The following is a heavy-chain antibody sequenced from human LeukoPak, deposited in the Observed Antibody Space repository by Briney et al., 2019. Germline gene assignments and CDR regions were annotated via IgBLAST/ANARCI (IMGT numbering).Heavy chain of an antibody. CDR2: IGLGDDSA. J-gene: IGHJ5*02. CDR1: GFTFNNYA. V-gene: IGHV3-23*01. Sequence: GGSLRLSCAASGFTFNNYAMSWVRQAPGKGLEWVSTIGLGDDSAYYADSVKGRFTISRDNSKNTLYLQMNYLRAEDTAVYYCAKDPTSVGGRHDWLLDSWGQGTLATVSS. D-gene: IGHD3-9*01. CDR3: AKDPTSVGGRHDWLLDS.